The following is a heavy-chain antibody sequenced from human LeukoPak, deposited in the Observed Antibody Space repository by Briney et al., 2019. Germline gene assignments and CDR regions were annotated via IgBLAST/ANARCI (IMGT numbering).Heavy chain of an antibody. J-gene: IGHJ6*03. CDR3: ARDLASIAVAGTGYYYYYMDV. D-gene: IGHD6-19*01. Sequence: GSLRLSCAASGFTFSSYSMNWIRQLAGKGLEWIGRIYTSGSTNYNPSLKSRVTISVDTSKNQFSLKLSSVTAADTAVYYCARDLASIAVAGTGYYYYYMDVWGKGTTVTISS. CDR1: GFTFSSYS. CDR2: IYTSGST. V-gene: IGHV4-4*07.